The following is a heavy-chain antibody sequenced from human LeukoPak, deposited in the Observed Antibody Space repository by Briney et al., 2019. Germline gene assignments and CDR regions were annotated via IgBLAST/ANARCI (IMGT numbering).Heavy chain of an antibody. J-gene: IGHJ4*02. V-gene: IGHV4-59*01. CDR3: ATRRIAVAAPFDC. D-gene: IGHD6-19*01. Sequence: SETLSLTCAVSDASITSYYWSWIRQPPGKGLEWIGCIYYSGSTNYNPSLKSRVTMSVDTSKNEFSLKLSSVTTADTAVYYCATRRIAVAAPFDCWGQGTLVTVSS. CDR2: IYYSGST. CDR1: DASITSYY.